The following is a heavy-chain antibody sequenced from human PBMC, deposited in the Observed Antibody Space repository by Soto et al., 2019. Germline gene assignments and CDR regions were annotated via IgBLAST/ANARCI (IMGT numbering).Heavy chain of an antibody. J-gene: IGHJ5*02. CDR1: GGTFSSYT. Sequence: SVKVSCKASGGTFSSYTISWVRQAPGQGLEWMGRIIPILGIANYAQKFQGRVTITADKSTSTAYMELSSLRSEDTAVYYCARASSGWYSVNNWFDPWGQGTLVTVSS. V-gene: IGHV1-69*02. CDR2: IIPILGIA. D-gene: IGHD6-19*01. CDR3: ARASSGWYSVNNWFDP.